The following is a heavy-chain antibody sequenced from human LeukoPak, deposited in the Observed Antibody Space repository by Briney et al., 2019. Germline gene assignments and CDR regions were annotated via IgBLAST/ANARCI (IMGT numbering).Heavy chain of an antibody. CDR3: SRVGSSGWPNYFDS. CDR1: GFTFSSYD. Sequence: GGSLILSCAASGFTFSSYDMHWVRQATGKGLEWVSVIGTSGDTYYAGSVKGRFTISRENAKNSLYLQMNSLTAGDTAVYFCSRVGSSGWPNYFDSWGQGTLVTVSS. D-gene: IGHD6-19*01. V-gene: IGHV3-13*04. J-gene: IGHJ4*02. CDR2: IGTSGDT.